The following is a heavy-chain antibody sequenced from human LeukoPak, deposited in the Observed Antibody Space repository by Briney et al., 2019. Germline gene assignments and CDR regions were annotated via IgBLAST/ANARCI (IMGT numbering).Heavy chain of an antibody. CDR3: AREVYYYDSSGYYPNYFDY. J-gene: IGHJ4*02. D-gene: IGHD3-22*01. CDR1: GGSFSGYY. Sequence: SETLSLTCAVSGGSFSGYYWTWIRQPPGKGLEWIGEIDNSGRTNYNPSLKSRLTVSVDTSKNQFSLKLSSVTAADTAVYYCAREVYYYDSSGYYPNYFDYWGQGTLVTVSS. CDR2: IDNSGRT. V-gene: IGHV4-34*01.